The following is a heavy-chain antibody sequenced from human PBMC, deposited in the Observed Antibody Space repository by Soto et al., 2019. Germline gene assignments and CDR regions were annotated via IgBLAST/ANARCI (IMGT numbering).Heavy chain of an antibody. CDR2: IYYSGST. CDR1: GGSISSSSYY. D-gene: IGHD3-22*01. V-gene: IGHV4-39*01. Sequence: PSETLSLTCTVSGGSISSSSYYWGWIRQPPGKGLEWIGSIYYSGSTYYNPSLKSRVTISVDTSKNQFSLKLSSVTAADTAVYYCARSNSHTYYYDSSGSLFFDYWGQGTLVTVSS. J-gene: IGHJ4*02. CDR3: ARSNSHTYYYDSSGSLFFDY.